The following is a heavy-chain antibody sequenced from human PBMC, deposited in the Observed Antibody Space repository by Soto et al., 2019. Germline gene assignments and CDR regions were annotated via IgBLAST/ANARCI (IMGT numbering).Heavy chain of an antibody. CDR1: GLPLRGYP. D-gene: IGHD3-22*01. V-gene: IGHV3-30-3*01. J-gene: IGHJ4*02. CDR3: AREEQWLLRYFDY. Sequence: QVQLVESGEAWVHLGGSRGLSFEALGLPLRGYPSPWSGKAQGRGLEWVAVISYDGSNKYYADSVKGRFTISRDNSKNTLYLQMNSLRAEDTAVYYCAREEQWLLRYFDYWGQGTLVTVSS. CDR2: ISYDGSNK.